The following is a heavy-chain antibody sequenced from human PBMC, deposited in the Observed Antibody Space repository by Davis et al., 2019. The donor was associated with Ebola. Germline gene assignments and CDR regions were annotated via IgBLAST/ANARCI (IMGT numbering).Heavy chain of an antibody. V-gene: IGHV4-34*01. Sequence: SETLSLTCAVYGGSFSGYYWSWIRQPPGKGLEWIGEINHSGSTNYNPSLKSRVTISVDTFKNQFSLKLSSVTAADTAVYYCARGYYDGRGWFDPWGQGTLVTVSS. CDR1: GGSFSGYY. CDR3: ARGYYDGRGWFDP. J-gene: IGHJ5*02. CDR2: INHSGST. D-gene: IGHD3-3*01.